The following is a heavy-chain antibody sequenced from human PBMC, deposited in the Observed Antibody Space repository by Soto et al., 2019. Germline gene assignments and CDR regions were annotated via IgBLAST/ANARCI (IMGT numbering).Heavy chain of an antibody. V-gene: IGHV4-31*03. J-gene: IGHJ4*02. CDR1: GGSISSGDYY. D-gene: IGHD3-3*01. CDR2: IYASGRT. Sequence: QMQLQESGPGLVKPSETLSLTCTVSGGSISSGDYYWTWVRQHPGKGLEWIGYIYASGRTYYTPSLKSRVSISVDTSKIQFSLKLSSVAAADTAVYYCARIPTFYCFLGGSDETWGQGILVTVSS. CDR3: ARIPTFYCFLGGSDET.